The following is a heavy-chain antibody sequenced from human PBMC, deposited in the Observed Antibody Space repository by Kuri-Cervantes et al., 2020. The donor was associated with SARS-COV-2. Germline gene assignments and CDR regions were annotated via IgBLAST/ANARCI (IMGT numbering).Heavy chain of an antibody. D-gene: IGHD7-27*01. Sequence: GESLKISCAASGFTFSGYSTSWIRQAPGKGLEWVASIDSSSYYIYHADSVKGRLTISRDNAKTSLYLQMNSLKPEDTAVYYCAREEGGELGEAFDYWGQGALVTVSS. CDR3: AREEGGELGEAFDY. CDR2: IDSSSYYI. CDR1: GFTFSGYS. J-gene: IGHJ4*02. V-gene: IGHV3-21*01.